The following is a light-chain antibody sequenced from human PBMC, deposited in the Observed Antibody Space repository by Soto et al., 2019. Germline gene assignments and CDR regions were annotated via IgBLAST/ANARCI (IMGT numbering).Light chain of an antibody. CDR1: QNIGDY. J-gene: IGKJ4*01. CDR2: AAS. Sequence: DIPMTQSPSSLSASVGDRVTITCRASQNIGDYLNWYQHRPRKAPKLLIYAASVLQDGVTSRFRGSGSGTDVTLTISRLQPEDFATYYCQQRFIPTLTFGGGTKVEI. CDR3: QQRFIPTLT. V-gene: IGKV1-39*01.